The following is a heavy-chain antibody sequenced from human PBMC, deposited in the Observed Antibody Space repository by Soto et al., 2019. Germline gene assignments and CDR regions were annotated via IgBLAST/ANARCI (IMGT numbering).Heavy chain of an antibody. J-gene: IGHJ3*02. V-gene: IGHV4-4*02. Sequence: QVQLQESGPGLVKPSGTLSLTCAVSGGSVSSNNWWSWVRQSPGKGLEWMGEIYHSGSAHYNPSLKSRATISLDKSKNLFSLRLTSVTAADTAVYYCARVPGVVVSADDAFDIWGPGTRAIVSS. CDR3: ARVPGVVVSADDAFDI. CDR2: IYHSGSA. CDR1: GGSVSSNNW. D-gene: IGHD2-21*02.